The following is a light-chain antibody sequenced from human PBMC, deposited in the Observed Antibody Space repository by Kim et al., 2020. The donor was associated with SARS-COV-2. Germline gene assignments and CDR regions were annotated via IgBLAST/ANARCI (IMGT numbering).Light chain of an antibody. CDR3: SSYTSSSTLPYV. CDR2: DAS. J-gene: IGLJ1*01. V-gene: IGLV2-14*03. Sequence: SITISCTGTSSDVGGYNYVSWYQQHPGKAPKLMIYDASNRPSGVSNRFSGSKSGNTESLTISGLQAEDEADYYCSSYTSSSTLPYVFGTGTKVTVL. CDR1: SSDVGGYNY.